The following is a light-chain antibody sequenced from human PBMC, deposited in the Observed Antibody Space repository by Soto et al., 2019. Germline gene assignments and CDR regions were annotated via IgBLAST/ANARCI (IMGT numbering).Light chain of an antibody. V-gene: IGLV1-40*01. CDR2: GNS. Sequence: QSVLTQPPSVSGAPGHRVTISCTGSSSNIGAGYDVHWYQQLPGTAPKLLIYGNSNRPSGVPDRFSGSKSGTSASLAITGLQAEDEADYYCQSYDISLSGPVVCGGGTKLTVL. CDR1: SSNIGAGYD. J-gene: IGLJ2*01. CDR3: QSYDISLSGPVV.